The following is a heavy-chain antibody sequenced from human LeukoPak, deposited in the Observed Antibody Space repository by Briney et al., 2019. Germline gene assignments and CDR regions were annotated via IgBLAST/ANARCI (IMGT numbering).Heavy chain of an antibody. CDR1: GVSINTYY. Sequence: SETLSLTCTVSGVSINTYYWAWIRQPPGKGLEWIGHISFSGSTSCNPSLKSRLTMSVDPSKNQFSLKLTSVTAADTAVYYCATEVWSGHHWGQGTLVTVSS. CDR3: ATEVWSGHH. D-gene: IGHD2-21*01. CDR2: ISFSGST. V-gene: IGHV4-59*01. J-gene: IGHJ5*02.